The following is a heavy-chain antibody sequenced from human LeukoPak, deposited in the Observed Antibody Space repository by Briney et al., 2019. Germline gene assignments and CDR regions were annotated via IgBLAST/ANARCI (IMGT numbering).Heavy chain of an antibody. D-gene: IGHD3-9*01. CDR1: GFTFRSYE. J-gene: IGHJ3*02. CDR2: SSSNGNSK. Sequence: PGGSLRLSCAASGFTFRSYEMNWVRQAPGKGLEWVSYSSSNGNSKYYADSVKGRFTISRDNAKNSLYLQMNSLRAEDTAVYYCARRAILTGHTDVFDIRGQGTEVTVSS. V-gene: IGHV3-48*03. CDR3: ARRAILTGHTDVFDI.